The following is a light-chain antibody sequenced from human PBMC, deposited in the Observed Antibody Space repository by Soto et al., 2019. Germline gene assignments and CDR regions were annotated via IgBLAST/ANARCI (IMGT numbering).Light chain of an antibody. Sequence: EIVLTQSPATLSLSPGERATLSCRASQSVSSYLAWYQQKPGQAPRLLVSAASNRATGIPARFSGSGSGTDFTLTISSLEPEDFAIYYCQQRSIPITFGQGTKVDIK. V-gene: IGKV3-11*01. CDR1: QSVSSY. J-gene: IGKJ1*01. CDR3: QQRSIPIT. CDR2: AAS.